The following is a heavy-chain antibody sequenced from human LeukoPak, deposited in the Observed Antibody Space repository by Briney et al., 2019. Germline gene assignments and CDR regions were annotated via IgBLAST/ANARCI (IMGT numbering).Heavy chain of an antibody. CDR3: ARVRDGSQDY. D-gene: IGHD5-24*01. J-gene: IGHJ4*02. CDR1: GFTFSSYW. Sequence: GGSLRLSCAASGFTFSSYWIYWVRQAPGKGLVWVSRINNDGTTTNFAGSVKGRFTISRDNAKNSLYLQMNSLRAEDTAVYYCARVRDGSQDYWGQGTLVTVSS. CDR2: INNDGTTT. V-gene: IGHV3-74*01.